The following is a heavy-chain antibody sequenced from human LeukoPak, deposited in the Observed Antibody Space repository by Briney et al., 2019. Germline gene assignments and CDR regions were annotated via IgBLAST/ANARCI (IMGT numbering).Heavy chain of an antibody. CDR3: ARVGATDAFDI. Sequence: GGSLRLSCAASGFTFSSYSMNWVRQAPGKGLEWVSSISSSSSYIYYADSVKGRFTISRDNAKNSLYLQMNSLRAEDTAVYYCARVGATDAFDIWGQGTMVTVSS. J-gene: IGHJ3*02. D-gene: IGHD1-26*01. CDR2: ISSSSSYI. V-gene: IGHV3-21*01. CDR1: GFTFSSYS.